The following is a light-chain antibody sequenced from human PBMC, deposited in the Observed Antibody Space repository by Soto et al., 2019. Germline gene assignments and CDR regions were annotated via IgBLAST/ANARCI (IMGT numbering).Light chain of an antibody. V-gene: IGLV1-40*01. CDR2: GNS. Sequence: QAVVTQPPSVSGAPGQRVTISCTGSTSNIGAGHGVHWYQHLPGTAPKLLMYGNSIRPSGVPDRFSGSKSGTSASLAITGLQAEDEADYYCQSYDRSLTCVVFGGGTKLNVL. CDR1: TSNIGAGHG. CDR3: QSYDRSLTCVV. J-gene: IGLJ2*01.